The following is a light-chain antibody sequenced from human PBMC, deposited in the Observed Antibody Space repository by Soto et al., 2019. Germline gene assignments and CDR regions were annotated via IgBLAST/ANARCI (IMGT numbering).Light chain of an antibody. V-gene: IGKV3-20*01. Sequence: EIVLTQSPGTLSLSPGERATLSCRASQSVFNSYLAWYQQKPGQAPRFLIYATSSRATDIPDRFRGSGSGTDFTLTISRLEPEDFAVSYCHQYGRSPRTFGQGTRLDIK. CDR1: QSVFNSY. J-gene: IGKJ2*01. CDR2: ATS. CDR3: HQYGRSPRT.